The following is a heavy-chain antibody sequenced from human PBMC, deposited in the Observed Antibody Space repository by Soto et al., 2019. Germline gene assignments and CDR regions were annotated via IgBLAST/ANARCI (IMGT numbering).Heavy chain of an antibody. J-gene: IGHJ2*01. Sequence: TLSLTCAVSGGSISSSNWWSWVRQPPGKGLEWIGEIYHSGSTNYNPSLKSRVTISVDKSKNQFSLKLSSVTAADTAVYYCARVVVVTFGGVIVARYFDLWCRGTLVTVSS. V-gene: IGHV4-4*02. CDR1: GGSISSSNW. D-gene: IGHD3-16*02. CDR3: ARVVVVTFGGVIVARYFDL. CDR2: IYHSGST.